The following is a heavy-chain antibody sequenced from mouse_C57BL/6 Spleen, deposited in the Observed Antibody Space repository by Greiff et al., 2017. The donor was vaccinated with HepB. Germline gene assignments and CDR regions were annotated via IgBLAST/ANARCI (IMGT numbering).Heavy chain of an antibody. D-gene: IGHD2-1*01. CDR2: IDPENGDT. CDR1: GFNIKDDY. Sequence: EVQGVESGAELVRPGASVKLSCTASGFNIKDDYMHWVKQRPEQGLEWIGWIDPENGDTEYASKFQGKATITADTSSNTAYLQLSSLTSEDTAVYYCTKGGNYDYAMDYWGQGTSVTVSS. V-gene: IGHV14-4*01. CDR3: TKGGNYDYAMDY. J-gene: IGHJ4*01.